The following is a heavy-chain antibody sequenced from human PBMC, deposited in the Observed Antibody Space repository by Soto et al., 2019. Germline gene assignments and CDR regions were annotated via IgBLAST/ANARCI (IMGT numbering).Heavy chain of an antibody. D-gene: IGHD3-22*01. CDR1: GFTFSSYD. CDR3: ARAIGPTLFDY. V-gene: IGHV3-13*04. J-gene: IGHJ4*02. Sequence: GGSLRLSCSASGFTFSSYDMHWVRQGPGKGLEWVSAIGTAGDTNYAGSVKGRFTISRENAKNSLYLQMNSLRAGDTAIYFCARAIGPTLFDYWGQGTLVTAPQ. CDR2: IGTAGDT.